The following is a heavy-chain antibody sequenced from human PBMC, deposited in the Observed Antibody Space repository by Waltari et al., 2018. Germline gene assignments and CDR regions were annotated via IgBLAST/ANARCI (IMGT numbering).Heavy chain of an antibody. D-gene: IGHD1-26*01. CDR1: GFSLSTSGMR. V-gene: IGHV2-70*04. Sequence: QVTLKESGPALVKPTQTLTLTCTFSGFSLSTSGMRVSWIRQPPGKALEWLARLDWDDDKFYRKALKTRLTSSKETSKNQVVLTMTNMDPVDTATYYCERTSSGGSYRDWYFDLWGRGTLVTVSS. J-gene: IGHJ2*01. CDR2: LDWDDDK. CDR3: ERTSSGGSYRDWYFDL.